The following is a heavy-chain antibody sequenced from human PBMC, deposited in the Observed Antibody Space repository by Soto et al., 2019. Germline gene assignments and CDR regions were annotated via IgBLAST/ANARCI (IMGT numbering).Heavy chain of an antibody. Sequence: EVQLLESGGGSVQPGGSLRLSCAASGFTFSSYAMSWVRQAPGKGLEWVSAISGTCSSTNYADSVEGRFTISRDNSKNTLYLQMSSLRAEDTAVYYCAKAGGIAVPGTHLDYWGQGTLVTVSS. J-gene: IGHJ4*02. CDR3: AKAGGIAVPGTHLDY. V-gene: IGHV3-23*01. CDR2: ISGTCSST. D-gene: IGHD6-19*01. CDR1: GFTFSSYA.